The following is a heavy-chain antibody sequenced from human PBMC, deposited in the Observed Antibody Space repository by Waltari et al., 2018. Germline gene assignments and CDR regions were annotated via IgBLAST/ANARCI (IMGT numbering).Heavy chain of an antibody. CDR1: GASISSYH. CDR3: ARGPVGSGSCYDY. CDR2: IYYSGTT. V-gene: IGHV4-59*01. D-gene: IGHD3-10*01. J-gene: IGHJ4*02. Sequence: QVQLQESGSGLVKPSETLSLTCAVSGASISSYHWSWIRQPPGKGLEWIGYIYYSGTTNYNPSLKSRVTISVDTSKNQFSLKLSSVTAADTAVYFCARGPVGSGSCYDYWGQGTLVIVSS.